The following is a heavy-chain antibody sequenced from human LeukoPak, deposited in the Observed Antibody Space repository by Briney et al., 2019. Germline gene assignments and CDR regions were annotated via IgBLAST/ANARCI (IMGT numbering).Heavy chain of an antibody. D-gene: IGHD1-26*01. CDR2: ISVSSSSV. Sequence: GGSLRLSCAASGFTFSSNTMNWVPHAPGEGLEWVSSISVSSSSVYNADSVNGRFTISRDNAKNSLYLQMNSLRAEDTAVYYCARDDPSEVGPTDFDYWGQGTLVTVSS. CDR3: ARDDPSEVGPTDFDY. V-gene: IGHV3-21*01. J-gene: IGHJ4*02. CDR1: GFTFSSNT.